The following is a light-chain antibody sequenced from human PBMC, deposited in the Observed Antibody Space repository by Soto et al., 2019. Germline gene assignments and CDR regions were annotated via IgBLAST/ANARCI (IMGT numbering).Light chain of an antibody. Sequence: QPVLTQSPSASASLGASVKLTCTLSSGHSTYAIAWHQQQPEKGPRYLMNLNSDGSHTKGDGIPDRFSGSSSGAERYLTISSLQSEDEADYYCQTWDTDIVVFGGGTQLTVL. V-gene: IGLV4-69*01. J-gene: IGLJ2*01. CDR3: QTWDTDIVV. CDR2: LNSDGSH. CDR1: SGHSTYA.